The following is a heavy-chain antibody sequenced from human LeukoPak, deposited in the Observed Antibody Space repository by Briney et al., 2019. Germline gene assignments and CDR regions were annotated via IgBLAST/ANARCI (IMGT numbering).Heavy chain of an antibody. CDR2: IDTDGTST. J-gene: IGHJ6*02. CDR1: GFSLSSHW. CDR3: ARDPRRVDRFRFRDYYYYFGMDV. V-gene: IGHV3-74*03. D-gene: IGHD3-10*01. Sequence: PGGSLRLSCAASGFSLSSHWMSWVRQAPGKGLVWVSRIDTDGTSTTYADSVKGRFIISRDNAKNTLYLQMNSLRAGDTALYYCARDPRRVDRFRFRDYYYYFGMDVWGQGTTVTVSS.